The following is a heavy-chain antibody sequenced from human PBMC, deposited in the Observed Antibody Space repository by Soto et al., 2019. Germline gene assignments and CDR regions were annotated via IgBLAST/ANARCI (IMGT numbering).Heavy chain of an antibody. Sequence: PGGSLRLSCAASGFAFRSYGMYWVRQAPGKGLEWVALIWYDGSNEDYADSVKGRFTISRDNSKNTLNLQMNSLRVEDTARYYCARVGYCTSTSCLGPCDYWGQGTLVTVSS. CDR1: GFAFRSYG. V-gene: IGHV3-33*07. J-gene: IGHJ4*02. D-gene: IGHD2-2*03. CDR3: ARVGYCTSTSCLGPCDY. CDR2: IWYDGSNE.